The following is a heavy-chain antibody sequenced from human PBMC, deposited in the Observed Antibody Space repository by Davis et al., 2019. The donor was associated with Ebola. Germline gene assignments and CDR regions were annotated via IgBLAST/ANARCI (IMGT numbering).Heavy chain of an antibody. CDR3: ARDFSSPSGY. CDR2: IIPILGIA. Sequence: AASVKVSCKASGGTFSSYAISWVRQAPGRGLEWMGRIIPILGIANYAQKFQGRVTITADKSTSTAYMELSSLRSEDTAVYYCARDFSSPSGYWGQGTLVTVSS. D-gene: IGHD6-6*01. V-gene: IGHV1-69*04. J-gene: IGHJ4*02. CDR1: GGTFSSYA.